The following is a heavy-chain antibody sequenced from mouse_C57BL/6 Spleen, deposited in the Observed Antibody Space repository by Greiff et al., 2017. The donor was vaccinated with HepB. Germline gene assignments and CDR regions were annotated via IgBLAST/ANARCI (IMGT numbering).Heavy chain of an antibody. J-gene: IGHJ3*01. D-gene: IGHD2-1*01. CDR1: GYTFTSYW. Sequence: VKLQQPGAELVKPGASVKLSCKASGYTFTSYWMHWVKQRPGQGLEWIGMIHPNSGSTNYNEKSKSKATLTVDKSSSTAYMQLSSLTSEDSAVYYCARDYGNSFAYWGQGTLVTVSA. V-gene: IGHV1-64*01. CDR2: IHPNSGST. CDR3: ARDYGNSFAY.